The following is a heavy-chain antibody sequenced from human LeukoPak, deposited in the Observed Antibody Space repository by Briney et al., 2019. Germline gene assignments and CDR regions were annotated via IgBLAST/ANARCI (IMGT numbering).Heavy chain of an antibody. V-gene: IGHV3-15*01. CDR3: STSDTAMVNYFDY. CDR2: IKSKSDGGTT. Sequence: PGGSLRLSCAASGFTFSNAWMNWVHQAPGKGLEWVGRIKSKSDGGTTDYAAPVKGRFTISRDDSKNTLYLQMNSLKTEDTAVYYCSTSDTAMVNYFDYWGQGTLVTVSS. CDR1: GFTFSNAW. J-gene: IGHJ4*02. D-gene: IGHD5-18*01.